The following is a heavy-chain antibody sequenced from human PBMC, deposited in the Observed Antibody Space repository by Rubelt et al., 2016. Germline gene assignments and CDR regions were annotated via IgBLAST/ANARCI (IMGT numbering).Heavy chain of an antibody. J-gene: IGHJ6*02. V-gene: IGHV1-46*01. CDR3: ARGSYSSGWSAYYYYGMDV. Sequence: INPSGGSTSYAQKFQGRVTMTRDTSTSTVYMELSSLRSEDTAVYYCARGSYSSGWSAYYYYGMDVWGQGTTVTVSS. CDR2: INPSGGST. D-gene: IGHD6-19*01.